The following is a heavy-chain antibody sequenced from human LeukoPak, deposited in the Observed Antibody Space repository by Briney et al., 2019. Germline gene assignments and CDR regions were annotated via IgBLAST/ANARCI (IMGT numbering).Heavy chain of an antibody. CDR2: TYYTGNT. J-gene: IGHJ4*02. V-gene: IGHV4-59*01. Sequence: PSETLSLTCTVSGGSIGGYFWTWIRQPPGKGLEWIGHTYYTGNTNYDPSLKNRVSISVDTSKNQLSLKLTSVTSADTAKYYCARVRDYYYDNCGYYDYWGQGTLVTVSS. CDR1: GGSIGGYF. D-gene: IGHD3-22*01. CDR3: ARVRDYYYDNCGYYDY.